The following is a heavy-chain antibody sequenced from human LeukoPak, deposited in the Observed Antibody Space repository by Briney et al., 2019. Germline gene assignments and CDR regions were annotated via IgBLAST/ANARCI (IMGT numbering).Heavy chain of an antibody. CDR2: IYYSGST. V-gene: IGHV4-39*01. Sequence: PSETLSLTCTVSGGSISSSSYYWGWIRQPPGKGLEWIGSIYYSGSTYYNPSLKSRVTISVDTSKNQFSLKLSSVTAADTAVYYCASIVATIPRTLDYWDQGTLVTVSS. CDR3: ASIVATIPRTLDY. CDR1: GGSISSSSYY. J-gene: IGHJ4*02. D-gene: IGHD5-12*01.